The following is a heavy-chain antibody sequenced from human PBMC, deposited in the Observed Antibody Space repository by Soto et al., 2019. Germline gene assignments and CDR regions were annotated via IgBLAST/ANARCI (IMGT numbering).Heavy chain of an antibody. J-gene: IGHJ3*02. D-gene: IGHD6-19*01. V-gene: IGHV3-13*01. Sequence: GGSLRLSCAASGFTFSSYDMHWVRQATGKGLEWVSAIGTAGDTYYPGSVKGRFTISRENAKNSLYLQMNSLRAGDTAVYYCARASSSGWFDAFDIWGQGTMVTVSS. CDR1: GFTFSSYD. CDR3: ARASSSGWFDAFDI. CDR2: IGTAGDT.